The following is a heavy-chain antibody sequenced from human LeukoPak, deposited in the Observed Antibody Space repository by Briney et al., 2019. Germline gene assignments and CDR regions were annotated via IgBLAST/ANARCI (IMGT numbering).Heavy chain of an antibody. D-gene: IGHD5-24*01. Sequence: SETLSLTCTVSGVSISSGSYNWSWIRQPAGLGLESIGRIYTSGSTKYNPSLNSRVTISLDTSNNQFSLKLSSVTAADTAMYYCARELIKAGYNYYYYYMDVWGKGTTVTVSS. CDR2: IYTSGST. CDR1: GVSISSGSYN. J-gene: IGHJ6*03. V-gene: IGHV4-61*02. CDR3: ARELIKAGYNYYYYYMDV.